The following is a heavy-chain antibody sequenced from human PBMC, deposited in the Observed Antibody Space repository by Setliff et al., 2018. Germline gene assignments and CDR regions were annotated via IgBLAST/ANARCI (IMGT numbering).Heavy chain of an antibody. CDR2: IYHSGST. Sequence: TLSLTCAVSGGSISSSNWWSWVRQPPGKGLEWIGEIYHSGSTNYNPSLKSRVTISVDKSKNQFSLKLSSVAAADTAVYYCARALPLGFRSALIPWGQGTLGTVSS. CDR1: GGSISSSNW. CDR3: ARALPLGFRSALIP. V-gene: IGHV4-4*02. J-gene: IGHJ5*02. D-gene: IGHD3-16*02.